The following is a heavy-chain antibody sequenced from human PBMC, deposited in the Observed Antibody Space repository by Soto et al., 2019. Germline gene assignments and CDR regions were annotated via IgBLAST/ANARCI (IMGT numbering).Heavy chain of an antibody. D-gene: IGHD1-26*01. Sequence: GGSLRLSCAASGFTFSSSEMYWVRQAPGKGLEWVSYIQPSGQPIFYADSVKGRFTISRDNAKNSLYLQMSSLRAEDSAVYYCARRASLWGQGTMVTVSS. CDR2: IQPSGQPI. CDR1: GFTFSSSE. J-gene: IGHJ3*01. V-gene: IGHV3-48*03. CDR3: ARRASL.